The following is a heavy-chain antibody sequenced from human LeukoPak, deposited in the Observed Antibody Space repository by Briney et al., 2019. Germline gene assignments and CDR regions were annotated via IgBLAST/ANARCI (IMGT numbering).Heavy chain of an antibody. CDR2: IRTEGSGT. Sequence: GGSLRLSCAASGFDFSVAWMHWVRQAPGKGLVWVSVIRTEGSGTAYADSVKGRFTISRDNAKNTVYLQMNSLRDNDTAVYYCAKDYFGSLEYWGQGTLVTVSS. CDR3: AKDYFGSLEY. J-gene: IGHJ4*02. D-gene: IGHD2/OR15-2a*01. CDR1: GFDFSVAW. V-gene: IGHV3-74*03.